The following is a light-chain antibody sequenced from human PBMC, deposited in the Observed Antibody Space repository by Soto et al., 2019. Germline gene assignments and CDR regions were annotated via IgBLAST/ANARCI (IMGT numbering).Light chain of an antibody. V-gene: IGKV1-27*01. Sequence: DIQMTQSPSSLSLSVGDRVTLTCRASQDISNYLAWYQQKPGPAPKLLISDASNWEAGVPARFSGGGSGTDFTLTISSLQPEDVAAYYCQQYNSAPWTFGQGTKVDIK. CDR2: DAS. CDR3: QQYNSAPWT. CDR1: QDISNY. J-gene: IGKJ1*01.